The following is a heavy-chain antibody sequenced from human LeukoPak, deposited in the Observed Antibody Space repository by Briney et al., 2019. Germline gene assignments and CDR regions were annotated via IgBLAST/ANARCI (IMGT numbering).Heavy chain of an antibody. V-gene: IGHV5-51*01. D-gene: IGHD2-2*01. CDR2: IYPGDSDT. J-gene: IGHJ6*03. CDR3: ARRSKGCSSTSCYLYYCYYMDV. CDR1: GYSFSTYW. Sequence: GESLKISCKGSGYSFSTYWIGWVRQMPGKGLEWMGIIYPGDSDTRYSPSFQGQVTISADKSISTAYLQWSSLKASDTAMYYCARRSKGCSSTSCYLYYCYYMDVWGKGTTVTVSS.